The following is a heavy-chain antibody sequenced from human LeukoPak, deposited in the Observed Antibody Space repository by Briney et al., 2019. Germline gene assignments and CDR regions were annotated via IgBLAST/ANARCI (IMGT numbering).Heavy chain of an antibody. CDR1: GFTVSSNY. CDR3: ARDQIRYSNSPEALNL. Sequence: GGSLRLSCAASGFTVSSNYMNWVRQAPGKGLEWVSVIYSGGSTYYADSVKGRFTISRDNSKNTLYLLMNSLRGEDTAVYYCARDQIRYSNSPEALNLWGQGTLVSVSS. J-gene: IGHJ3*01. V-gene: IGHV3-66*01. D-gene: IGHD5-18*01. CDR2: IYSGGST.